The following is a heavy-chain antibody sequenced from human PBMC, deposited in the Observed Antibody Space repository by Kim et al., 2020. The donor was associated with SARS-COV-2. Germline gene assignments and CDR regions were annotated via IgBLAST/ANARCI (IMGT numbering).Heavy chain of an antibody. V-gene: IGHV3-23*01. CDR2: ISGSGGST. CDR3: AKALFSGSYYNSYYYYMDV. CDR1: GFTFSSYA. J-gene: IGHJ6*03. D-gene: IGHD3-10*01. Sequence: GGSLRLSCAASGFTFSSYAMSWVRQAPGKGLEWVSAISGSGGSTYYADSVKGRFTISRDNSKNTLYLQMNSLRAEDTAVYYCAKALFSGSYYNSYYYYMDVWGKGTTVTVSS.